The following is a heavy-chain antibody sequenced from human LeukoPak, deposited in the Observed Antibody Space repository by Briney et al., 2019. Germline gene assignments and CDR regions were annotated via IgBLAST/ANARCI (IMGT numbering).Heavy chain of an antibody. CDR1: GGSFSGYY. D-gene: IGHD3-22*01. CDR3: ARDQYYYDSSGYQSHYYYGMDV. CDR2: IYYSGST. V-gene: IGHV4-34*01. Sequence: SETLSLTCAVYGGSFSGYYWSWIRQPPGKGLEWIGSIYYSGSTYYNPSLKSRVTISVDTSKNQFSLKLSSVIAADTAVYYCARDQYYYDSSGYQSHYYYGMDVWGQGTTVTVSS. J-gene: IGHJ6*02.